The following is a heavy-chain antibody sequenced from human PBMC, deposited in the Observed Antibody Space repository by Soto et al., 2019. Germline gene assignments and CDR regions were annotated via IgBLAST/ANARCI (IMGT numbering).Heavy chain of an antibody. Sequence: SVKVSCKASGGTFSSYAISWVRQAPGQGLEWMGGIIPIFGTANYAQKFQGRVTITADESTSTAYMELSSLRSEDTAVYYCARGADGYNFRSWFDPWGQGTLVTVSS. J-gene: IGHJ5*02. CDR3: ARGADGYNFRSWFDP. CDR2: IIPIFGTA. D-gene: IGHD5-12*01. CDR1: GGTFSSYA. V-gene: IGHV1-69*13.